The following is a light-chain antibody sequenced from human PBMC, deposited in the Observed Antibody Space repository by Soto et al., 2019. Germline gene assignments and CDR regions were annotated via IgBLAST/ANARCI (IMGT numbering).Light chain of an antibody. CDR1: SSDVVTYNL. CDR3: CSYADTSIHWL. V-gene: IGLV2-23*01. CDR2: EGS. J-gene: IGLJ3*02. Sequence: QSALTQPASVSGSPGQSITISCTGTSSDVVTYNLVSWYQQHPGKAPKLMIYEGSKRPSGVSDRFSASKSGSTASLTISGLQAEDEADYYCCSYADTSIHWLFGGGTKLTVL.